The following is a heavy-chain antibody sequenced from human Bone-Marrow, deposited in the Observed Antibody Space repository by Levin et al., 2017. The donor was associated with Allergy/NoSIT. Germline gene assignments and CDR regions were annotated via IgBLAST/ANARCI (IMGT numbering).Heavy chain of an antibody. J-gene: IGHJ4*02. CDR2: ISSSSSYI. CDR3: ARDTIFGVVIFHY. V-gene: IGHV3-21*01. D-gene: IGHD3-3*01. CDR1: GFTFSSYS. Sequence: GGSLRLSCAASGFTFSSYSMNWVRQAPGKGLEWVSSISSSSSYIYYADSVKGRFTISRDNAKNSLYLQMNSLRAEDTAVYYCARDTIFGVVIFHYWGQGTLVTVSS.